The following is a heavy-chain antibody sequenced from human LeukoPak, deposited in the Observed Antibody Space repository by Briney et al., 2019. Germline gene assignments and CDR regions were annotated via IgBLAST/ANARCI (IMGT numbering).Heavy chain of an antibody. CDR1: GGSISRYY. D-gene: IGHD3-10*01. CDR3: ARGEWPPDY. J-gene: IGHJ4*02. Sequence: PSETLSLTCTVSGGSISRYYWSWIRQPPGKGLEWIGFIYYSGSTSYNPSLKSRVTISVETSKNQFSLKLSSVTAADTAVYYCARGEWPPDYWGQGTLVTVSS. CDR2: IYYSGST. V-gene: IGHV4-59*08.